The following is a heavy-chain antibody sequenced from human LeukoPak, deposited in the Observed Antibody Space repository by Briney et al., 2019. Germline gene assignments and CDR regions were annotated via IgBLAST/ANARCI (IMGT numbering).Heavy chain of an antibody. CDR1: GFTFSSYA. CDR3: ARECGGDCYGFDY. V-gene: IGHV3-30-3*01. D-gene: IGHD2-21*02. Sequence: GGSLRLSCAASGFTFSSYAMHWVRQAPGKGLEWVAVISYDGSNKYYADSVKGRFTISRDNSKNTLHLQMNSLRAEDTAVYYCARECGGDCYGFDYWGQGTLVTVSS. J-gene: IGHJ4*02. CDR2: ISYDGSNK.